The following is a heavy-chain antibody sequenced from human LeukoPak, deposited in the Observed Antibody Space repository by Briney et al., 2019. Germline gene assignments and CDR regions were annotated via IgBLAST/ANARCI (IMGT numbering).Heavy chain of an antibody. Sequence: PGRALRLSCAASRFTFSSYGMHWVRQAPGNGLEGVALISYDGSSKYYTDSVKGRFTISRDNSKTTLYLQMDSMRAEDTAVYYCARNHWQLAGNDAFDIWGQGTMVTVSS. V-gene: IGHV3-30*03. CDR1: RFTFSSYG. CDR2: ISYDGSSK. CDR3: ARNHWQLAGNDAFDI. D-gene: IGHD6-6*01. J-gene: IGHJ3*02.